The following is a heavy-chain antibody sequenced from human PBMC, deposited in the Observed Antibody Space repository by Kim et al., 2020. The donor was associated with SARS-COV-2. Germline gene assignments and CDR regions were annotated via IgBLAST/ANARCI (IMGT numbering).Heavy chain of an antibody. Sequence: NYAQELQGRVPMTRDQAISTAYMARSRMRSDDTAVYYCARERPRTSSSLDYWGQGTLVTVSS. J-gene: IGHJ4*02. CDR3: ARERPRTSSSLDY. V-gene: IGHV1-2*02.